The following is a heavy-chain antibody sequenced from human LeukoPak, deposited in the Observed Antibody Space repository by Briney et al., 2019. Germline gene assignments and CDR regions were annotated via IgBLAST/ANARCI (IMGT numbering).Heavy chain of an antibody. D-gene: IGHD4-11*01. V-gene: IGHV1-18*01. Sequence: ASVKVSCKASGYTFTSYGISWVRQAPGQGLEGMGWISAYNGNTNYAQKLQGRVTTTTDTSTSTAYMELRSLRSDDTAVYYCARLFGLQYAYGMDVWGQGTTVTVSS. CDR1: GYTFTSYG. CDR2: ISAYNGNT. J-gene: IGHJ6*02. CDR3: ARLFGLQYAYGMDV.